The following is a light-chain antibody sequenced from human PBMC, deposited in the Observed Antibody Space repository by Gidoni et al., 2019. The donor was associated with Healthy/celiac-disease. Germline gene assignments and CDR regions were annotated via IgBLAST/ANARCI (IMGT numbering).Light chain of an antibody. J-gene: IGKJ1*01. CDR1: QSIGSW. Sequence: DIQMTQSPSTLSASGGDRVTITCRASQSIGSWLAWYQKKPGKAPKLLIYDGSTLESGVPSRFSGTRSGTEFTLAISSLQPDDFATYYCQQYYNSWTFGQGTKVEIK. V-gene: IGKV1-5*01. CDR3: QQYYNSWT. CDR2: DGS.